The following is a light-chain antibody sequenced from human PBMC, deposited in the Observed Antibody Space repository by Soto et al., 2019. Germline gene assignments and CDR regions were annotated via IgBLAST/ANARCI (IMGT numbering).Light chain of an antibody. CDR1: SSNIGAGYD. V-gene: IGLV1-40*01. J-gene: IGLJ3*02. Sequence: QLVLTQPPSVSGAPGQRVTISCTGSSSNIGAGYDVHWYQQLPGTAPKVLIYGNSYRPSGVPDRFSGSKSGTSASLAITGLQAEDEADYYCQSYDSSLSEGVFGGGTKLTVL. CDR2: GNS. CDR3: QSYDSSLSEGV.